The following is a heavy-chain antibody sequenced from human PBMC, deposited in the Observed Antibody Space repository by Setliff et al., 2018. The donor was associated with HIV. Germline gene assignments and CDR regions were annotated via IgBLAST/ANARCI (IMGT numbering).Heavy chain of an antibody. CDR2: INPKSGVT. J-gene: IGHJ4*02. V-gene: IGHV1-2*06. Sequence: ASVKVSCKASGYTFTDYYIPWVRQAPGHGLEWVGRINPKSGVTSYAQNFRARVTMTRDTSSTTAYMELSTLRSDDTAIYYCARQTWEYYDTLTGYYRSPKNFDSWGQGTLVTVSS. CDR3: ARQTWEYYDTLTGYYRSPKNFDS. D-gene: IGHD3-9*01. CDR1: GYTFTDYY.